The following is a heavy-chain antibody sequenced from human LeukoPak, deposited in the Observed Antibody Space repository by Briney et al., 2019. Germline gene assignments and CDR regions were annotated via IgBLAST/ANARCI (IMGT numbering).Heavy chain of an antibody. CDR3: ARADYSNYDRVFDY. V-gene: IGHV3-30*03. J-gene: IGHJ4*01. D-gene: IGHD4-11*01. CDR1: GFTFSSYG. CDR2: ISYDGSNK. Sequence: PGGSLRLSCAASGFTFSSYGMHWVRQAPGKGLEWVAVISYDGSNKYYADSVKGRFTISRDNSKNTLYLQMNSLRAEDTAVYYCARADYSNYDRVFDYWGHGTLVTVSS.